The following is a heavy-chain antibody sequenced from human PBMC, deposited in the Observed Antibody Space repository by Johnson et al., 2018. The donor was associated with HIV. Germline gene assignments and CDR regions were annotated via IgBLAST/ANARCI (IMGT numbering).Heavy chain of an antibody. J-gene: IGHJ3*02. Sequence: MQLVESGGGVVQPGRSLRLSCAASGFTFSSYGMHWVRQAPGKGLEWVAVISYDGSNKYYADSVKGRFTISRDNSKSTVYLQMNSLRAEDTAVYYCARGRIPATIAIDIWGQGTMVTVSS. CDR1: GFTFSSYG. V-gene: IGHV3-30*03. D-gene: IGHD2-2*01. CDR2: ISYDGSNK. CDR3: ARGRIPATIAIDI.